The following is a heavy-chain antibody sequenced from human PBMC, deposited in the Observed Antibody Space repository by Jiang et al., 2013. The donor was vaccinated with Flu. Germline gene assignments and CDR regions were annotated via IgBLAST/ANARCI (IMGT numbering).Heavy chain of an antibody. V-gene: IGHV1-3*01. D-gene: IGHD1-26*01. Sequence: SGAEVKKPGASVKVSCKASGYTFTSYAMHWVRQAPGQRLEWMGWINAGNGNTKYSQKFQGRVTITRDTSASTAYMELSSLRSEDTAVYYCARSSGNKKWELAPFYYFDYWGQGTLVTVSS. CDR3: ARSSGNKKWELAPFYYFDY. CDR2: INAGNGNT. J-gene: IGHJ4*02. CDR1: GYTFTSYA.